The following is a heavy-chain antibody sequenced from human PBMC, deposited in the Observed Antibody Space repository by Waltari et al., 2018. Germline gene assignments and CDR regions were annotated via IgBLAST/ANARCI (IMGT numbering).Heavy chain of an antibody. J-gene: IGHJ4*02. CDR2: IRYDGSNK. D-gene: IGHD3-22*01. CDR1: GFTFSSYG. V-gene: IGHV3-30*02. Sequence: QVQLVESGGGVVQPGGSLRLSCAASGFTFSSYGMPWVRQARGKGLEWVAFIRYDGSNKYYADSVKGRFTISRDNSKNTLYLQMNSLRAEDTAVYYCAKAHITMIALDYWGQGTLVTVSS. CDR3: AKAHITMIALDY.